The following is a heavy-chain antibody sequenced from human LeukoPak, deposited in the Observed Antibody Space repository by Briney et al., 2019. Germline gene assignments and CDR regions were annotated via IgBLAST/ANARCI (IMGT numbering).Heavy chain of an antibody. CDR1: GGTFSSYA. J-gene: IGHJ4*02. Sequence: ASVKVSCKASGGTFSSYAISWVRQAPGQGLEWMGGIIPIFGTANYAQKFQGRVTITADESTSTAYMELSSLRSEDTAVYYCARGSRPGGYIDYWDQGTLVTVSS. CDR2: IIPIFGTA. D-gene: IGHD2-15*01. CDR3: ARGSRPGGYIDY. V-gene: IGHV1-69*13.